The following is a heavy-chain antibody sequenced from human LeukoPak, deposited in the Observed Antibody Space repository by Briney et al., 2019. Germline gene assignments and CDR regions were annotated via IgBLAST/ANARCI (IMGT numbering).Heavy chain of an antibody. CDR2: IYYNGST. Sequence: SETLSLTCTVSGGSISSGDYYWSWIRQPPGKGLEWIGYIYYNGSTNYNPSLKSRVTISVDTSKNQFSLKLSSVTAADTAVYYCAMTPDLGSPFDYWGQGTLVTVSS. J-gene: IGHJ4*02. V-gene: IGHV4-61*08. D-gene: IGHD7-27*01. CDR3: AMTPDLGSPFDY. CDR1: GGSISSGDYY.